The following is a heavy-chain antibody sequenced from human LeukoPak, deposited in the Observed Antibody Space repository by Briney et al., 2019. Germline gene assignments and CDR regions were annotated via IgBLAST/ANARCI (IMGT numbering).Heavy chain of an antibody. CDR3: ARRGVVPSAVLDY. Sequence: SGTLSLTCTVSGDSITSSHWWSWIRQSPGKGLEWIGNTYHSDYTNYNPSLKGRATISVDKSKNQFSLKLSSVTAADTAVYYCARRGVVPSAVLDYWGQGTLVTVSS. CDR2: TYHSDYT. J-gene: IGHJ4*02. V-gene: IGHV4-4*02. D-gene: IGHD2-2*01. CDR1: GDSITSSHW.